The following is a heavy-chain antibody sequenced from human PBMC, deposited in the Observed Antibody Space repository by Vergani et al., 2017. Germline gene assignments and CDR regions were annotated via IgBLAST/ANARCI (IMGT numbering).Heavy chain of an antibody. V-gene: IGHV3-23*01. J-gene: IGHJ5*02. CDR2: ISGSGGST. CDR1: GFTFSSYA. Sequence: EVQLLESGGGLVQPGGSLRLSCAASGFTFSSYAMSWVRQAPGKGLEWVSAISGSGGSTYYADSVKGRFTISRDNSKNTLYLQMNSLRAEDTAVYYCAKDYRGKMATNNWFDPWGQGTLVTVSS. CDR3: AKDYRGKMATNNWFDP. D-gene: IGHD5-24*01.